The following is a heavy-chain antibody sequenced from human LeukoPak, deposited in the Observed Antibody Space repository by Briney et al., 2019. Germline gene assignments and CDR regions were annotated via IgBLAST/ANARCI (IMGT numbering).Heavy chain of an antibody. CDR3: EREPHRDSDAFDI. V-gene: IGHV1-18*01. J-gene: IGHJ3*02. CDR1: GYTFTSYG. D-gene: IGHD2-21*01. CDR2: ISGYNGNT. Sequence: ASVKVSCKASGYTFTSYGISWVRQAPGQGLEWMGWISGYNGNTNYAQKLQGRVTMTTDTSTSTAYMELRRLRSDDTAVYYCEREPHRDSDAFDIWGQGTMVSVSS.